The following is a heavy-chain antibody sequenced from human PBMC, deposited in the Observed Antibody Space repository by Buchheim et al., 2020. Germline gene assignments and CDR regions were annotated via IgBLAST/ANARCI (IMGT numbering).Heavy chain of an antibody. CDR3: ARAGRQHVLRFLDRSRPPPSSYGMDV. CDR1: GGTFSSYA. J-gene: IGHJ6*02. CDR2: IIPIFGTA. V-gene: IGHV1-69*01. D-gene: IGHD3-3*01. Sequence: QVQLVQSGAEVKKPGSSVKVSCKASGGTFSSYAISWVRQAPGQGLEWMGGIIPIFGTANYAQKFQGRVTITADESTSTAYMELSSLRSEDTAVYYCARAGRQHVLRFLDRSRPPPSSYGMDVWGQGTT.